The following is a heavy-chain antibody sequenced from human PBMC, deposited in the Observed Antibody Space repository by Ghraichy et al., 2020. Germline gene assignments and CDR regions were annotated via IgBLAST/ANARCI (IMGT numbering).Heavy chain of an antibody. Sequence: SETLSLTCTVSDDSVNGDIYYWSWIRQPPGKGLEWIGYVSYSGRTDYNPSLKSRVTISLDTPKYQFSLRLTSVTAADTAVYYCARGSHSHDFGYWGQGTLVTVSS. CDR3: ARGSHSHDFGY. D-gene: IGHD2-15*01. CDR2: VSYSGRT. CDR1: DDSVNGDIYY. J-gene: IGHJ4*02. V-gene: IGHV4-61*01.